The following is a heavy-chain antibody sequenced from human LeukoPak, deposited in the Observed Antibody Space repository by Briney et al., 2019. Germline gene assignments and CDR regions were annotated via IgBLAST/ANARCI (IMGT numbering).Heavy chain of an antibody. CDR2: INHSGST. V-gene: IGHV4-34*01. CDR1: GGSFSGYY. CDR3: ARLKGYSSSWYPPHI. J-gene: IGHJ3*02. D-gene: IGHD6-13*01. Sequence: SETLSLTCAVYGGSFSGYYWSWIRQPPGKGLEWIGEINHSGSTSYNPSLKSRVTISVDTSKNQFSLKLSSVTAADTAVYYCARLKGYSSSWYPPHIWGQGTMVTVSS.